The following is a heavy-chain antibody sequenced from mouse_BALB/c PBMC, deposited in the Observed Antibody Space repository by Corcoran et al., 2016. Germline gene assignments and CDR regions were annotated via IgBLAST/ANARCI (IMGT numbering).Heavy chain of an antibody. Sequence: EVLLQQSGPELVKPGASVKITCKASGYTFTDYNMDWVKQSHGKSLEWIGDLNPRSRGTIYNQTLEGRDTLTVDKSSSRANMELRSLTSEDTAVYYCAIWGITTFVYWGQSTTVTVSS. J-gene: IGHJ2*01. CDR1: GYTFTDYN. V-gene: IGHV1-18*01. D-gene: IGHD1-1*01. CDR3: AIWGITTFVY. CDR2: LNPRSRGT.